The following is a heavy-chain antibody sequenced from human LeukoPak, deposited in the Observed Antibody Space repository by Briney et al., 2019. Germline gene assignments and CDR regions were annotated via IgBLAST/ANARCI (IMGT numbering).Heavy chain of an antibody. CDR3: AKDRIAAAGYFDY. V-gene: IGHV3-9*01. Sequence: GRSLRLSCAASGFTFDDYAMHWVRQAPGKGLEWVSGISWNSSSIGYADSVKGRFTISRDNAKNSLYLQMNSLRAEDTALYYCAKDRIAAAGYFDYWGQGTLVTVSS. D-gene: IGHD6-13*01. CDR2: ISWNSSSI. J-gene: IGHJ4*02. CDR1: GFTFDDYA.